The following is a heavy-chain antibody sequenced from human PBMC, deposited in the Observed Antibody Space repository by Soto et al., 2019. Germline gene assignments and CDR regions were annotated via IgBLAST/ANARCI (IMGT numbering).Heavy chain of an antibody. CDR1: GYSFTSYW. D-gene: IGHD3-10*01. CDR3: ASGSDYYYYGMDV. J-gene: IGHJ6*02. CDR2: IYPGDSDT. Sequence: ESLKISFKGSGYSFTSYWSGWVRQMPGKGLEWMGIIYPGDSDTRYSPSFQGQVTISADKSISTAYLQWSSLKASDTAMYYCASGSDYYYYGMDVWGQGTTVTVSS. V-gene: IGHV5-51*01.